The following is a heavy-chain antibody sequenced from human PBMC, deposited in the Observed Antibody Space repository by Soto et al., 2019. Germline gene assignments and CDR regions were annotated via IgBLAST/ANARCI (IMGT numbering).Heavy chain of an antibody. CDR2: ISGSGGST. V-gene: IGHV3-23*01. Sequence: EVQLLESGGGLVQPGESLRLSCAASGFTFNNYALTWVRQAPGKGLEWVSTISGSGGSTYYADSVKGRFTISRDNSKNTLYLQMNSLRAEDTAVYYCAKEAVYRKKPHFDYWGQGTLVTVSS. CDR3: AKEAVYRKKPHFDY. CDR1: GFTFNNYA. D-gene: IGHD1-1*01. J-gene: IGHJ4*02.